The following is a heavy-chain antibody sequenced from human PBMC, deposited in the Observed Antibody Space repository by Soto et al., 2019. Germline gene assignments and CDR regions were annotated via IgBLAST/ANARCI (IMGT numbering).Heavy chain of an antibody. Sequence: QVQLQESGPGLVKPSETLSLTCAVSGDSISSYYCMWIRQPPGKGLESIGYLYYGRSANYNPSLKSRVTLSVDTSTDQCSLTLSAMTAADTAVYYCALRSMAVVPEYWGQGTLVTVSS. CDR2: LYYGRSA. J-gene: IGHJ4*02. D-gene: IGHD3-22*01. V-gene: IGHV4-59*01. CDR1: GDSISSYY. CDR3: ALRSMAVVPEY.